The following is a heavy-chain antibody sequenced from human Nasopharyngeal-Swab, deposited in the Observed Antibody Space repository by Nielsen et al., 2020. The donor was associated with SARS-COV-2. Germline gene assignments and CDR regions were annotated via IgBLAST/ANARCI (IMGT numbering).Heavy chain of an antibody. V-gene: IGHV3-7*01. CDR3: ARDSDIPYSGYGMDV. D-gene: IGHD6-13*01. J-gene: IGHJ6*02. Sequence: GESLKISCAASGFTFSNYWLNWVRQTPGKGLEWVAIIKQYGSEKYYVDSVKGRFTIPRDNAKNSLYLQMNSLRAEDTAVYYCARDSDIPYSGYGMDVWGQGTTVTVSS. CDR1: GFTFSNYW. CDR2: IKQYGSEK.